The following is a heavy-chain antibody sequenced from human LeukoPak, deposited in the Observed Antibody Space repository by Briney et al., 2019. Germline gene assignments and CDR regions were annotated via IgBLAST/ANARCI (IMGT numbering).Heavy chain of an antibody. V-gene: IGHV3-11*01. Sequence: GESLRLSCAASGFTFSNCAISWVRQAPGKGLEWVSYISSSGSTIYYADSVKGRFTISRDNAKNSLYLQMNSLRAEDTAVYYCARGDDFWSGYSFAPTNYWGQGTLVTVSS. J-gene: IGHJ4*02. CDR3: ARGDDFWSGYSFAPTNY. CDR2: ISSSGSTI. CDR1: GFTFSNCA. D-gene: IGHD3-3*01.